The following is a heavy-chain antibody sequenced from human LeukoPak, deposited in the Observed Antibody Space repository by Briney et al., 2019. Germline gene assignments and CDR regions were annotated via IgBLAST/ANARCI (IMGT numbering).Heavy chain of an antibody. CDR2: INHSGST. Sequence: PSETLSLTCAVYGGSFSGYYWSWIRQPPGKGLEWIGEINHSGSTNYNPSLKSRVPISVDTSKNQFSLKLSSVTAADTAVYYCARALLWFGELSNWFDPWGQGTLVTVSS. D-gene: IGHD3-10*01. CDR1: GGSFSGYY. J-gene: IGHJ5*02. CDR3: ARALLWFGELSNWFDP. V-gene: IGHV4-34*01.